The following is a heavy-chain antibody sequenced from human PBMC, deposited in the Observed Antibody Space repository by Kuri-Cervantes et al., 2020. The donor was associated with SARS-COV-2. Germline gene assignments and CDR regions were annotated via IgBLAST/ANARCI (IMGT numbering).Heavy chain of an antibody. J-gene: IGHJ5*02. V-gene: IGHV4-59*08. CDR2: IYYSGSS. CDR1: GDSISSDW. Sequence: SETLSLTCTVSGDSISSDWWSWIRQSPEKGLEWIGYIYYSGSSTYNPSLESRVTISVDTSKNQFSLKLSSVTAADTAVYYCARQDPPIVVVGRGWFDPWGQGTLVTVSS. CDR3: ARQDPPIVVVGRGWFDP. D-gene: IGHD2-21*01.